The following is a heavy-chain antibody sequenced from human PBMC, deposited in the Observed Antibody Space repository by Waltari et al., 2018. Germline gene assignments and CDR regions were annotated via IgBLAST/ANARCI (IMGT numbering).Heavy chain of an antibody. J-gene: IGHJ3*02. V-gene: IGHV3-15*01. CDR3: TTGLNSGSYTRVDAFDI. CDR2: IKSKTDGGTT. CDR1: VFTFSNAW. Sequence: EVQLVESGGGLVKPGGSLRLSCAASVFTFSNAWMSWVRQAPGKGLEWVGRIKSKTDGGTTDYAAPVKGRFTISRDDSKNTLYLQMNSLKTEDTAVYYCTTGLNSGSYTRVDAFDIWGQGTMVTVSS. D-gene: IGHD1-26*01.